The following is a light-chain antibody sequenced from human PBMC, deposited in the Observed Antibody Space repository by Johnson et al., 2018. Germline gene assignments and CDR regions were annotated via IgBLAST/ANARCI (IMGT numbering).Light chain of an antibody. CDR2: ETN. CDR3: GTWDSSLSAGNV. V-gene: IGLV1-51*02. J-gene: IGLJ1*01. CDR1: SSNIGNNY. Sequence: QSVLTQPPSVSAAPGQKVTISCSGSSSNIGNNYVSWYQQLPGTAPKLLIYETNKRPSGIPDRFSGSKSGTSATLGITGLQTGDEAYYYCGTWDSSLSAGNVFGTGTKVTVL.